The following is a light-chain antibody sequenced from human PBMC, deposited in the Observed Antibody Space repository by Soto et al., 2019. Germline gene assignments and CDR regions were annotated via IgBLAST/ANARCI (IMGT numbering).Light chain of an antibody. V-gene: IGLV2-14*01. CDR2: EVS. J-gene: IGLJ1*01. CDR3: ISYTGSSTSYV. Sequence: QSALTQPASVSGSPGQSITISCTGTSSDVGGYNYVSWYQQHPGKAPKLMIYEVSNRPSGVSHRFSASKSGNTASLTISGLQAGDEADYYCISYTGSSTSYVFGTGTKVTVL. CDR1: SSDVGGYNY.